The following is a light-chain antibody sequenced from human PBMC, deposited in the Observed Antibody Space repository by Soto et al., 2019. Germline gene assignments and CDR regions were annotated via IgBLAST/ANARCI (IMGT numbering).Light chain of an antibody. CDR3: SSYTSSTDYV. J-gene: IGLJ1*01. CDR2: EVS. V-gene: IGLV2-14*01. Sequence: QSVLAQPASVSGSPGHSSTSACTGTSSDVGTYNYVSWYQQHPGKDPKLIIYEVSNRPSGVSNRFSGSKSGNTASLTISGLQAEDEADYYCSSYTSSTDYVFGTGTKVTVL. CDR1: SSDVGTYNY.